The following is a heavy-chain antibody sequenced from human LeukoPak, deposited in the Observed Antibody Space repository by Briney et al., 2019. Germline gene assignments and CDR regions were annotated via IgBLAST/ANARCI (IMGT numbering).Heavy chain of an antibody. V-gene: IGHV1-2*02. D-gene: IGHD7-27*01. Sequence: SVKPSCKASGYTLTGDYMHWVRQAPGQGLEWMGWINPNRGGTNYAQKFQGRVTMTRHTSISRAYVGLTRLRSDDTAVYYCARERELTGSPLGAFDIWGQGTMVTVSS. CDR1: GYTLTGDY. CDR2: INPNRGGT. J-gene: IGHJ3*02. CDR3: ARERELTGSPLGAFDI.